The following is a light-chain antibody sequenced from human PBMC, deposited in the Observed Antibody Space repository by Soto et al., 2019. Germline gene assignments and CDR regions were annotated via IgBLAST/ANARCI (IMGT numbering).Light chain of an antibody. Sequence: QSALTQPASVSGSPGQSMTISGTGTSSDVGSYNLVSWYQQHPGKAPKLMIYEGSKRPSGVSNRFSGSKSGNTASLTISGLQDEDEADYYCCSYAGSSTFVVFGGVTKLTVL. CDR3: CSYAGSSTFVV. CDR1: SSDVGSYNL. J-gene: IGLJ2*01. CDR2: EGS. V-gene: IGLV2-23*03.